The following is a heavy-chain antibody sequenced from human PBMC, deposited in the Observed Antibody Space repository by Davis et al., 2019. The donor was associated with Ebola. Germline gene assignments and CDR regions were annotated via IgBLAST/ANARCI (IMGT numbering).Heavy chain of an antibody. D-gene: IGHD2-15*01. Sequence: MPSETLSLTCTVSGGSISSSSYYWGWIRQPPGKGLEWIGSIYYSGSTNYNPSLKSRVTISVDTSKNQFSLKLSSVTAADTAVYYCASLLGYCSGGSCYGGWGQGTLATVSS. V-gene: IGHV4-39*07. CDR3: ASLLGYCSGGSCYGG. CDR1: GGSISSSSYY. CDR2: IYYSGST. J-gene: IGHJ4*02.